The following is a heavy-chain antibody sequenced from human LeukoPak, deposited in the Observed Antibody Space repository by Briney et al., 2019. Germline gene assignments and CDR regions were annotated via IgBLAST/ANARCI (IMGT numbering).Heavy chain of an antibody. CDR2: IYHSGST. CDR1: GGSLSRYY. D-gene: IGHD6-6*01. J-gene: IGHJ4*02. Sequence: SETLSLTCTVSGGSLSRYYWSWIRQPPGKGLEWIGYIYHSGSTNYNPSLKSRVTISVDTSKNQFSLKLSSVTAADTAVYYCARAYSSSPMGYFDYWGQGTLVTVSS. CDR3: ARAYSSSPMGYFDY. V-gene: IGHV4-59*08.